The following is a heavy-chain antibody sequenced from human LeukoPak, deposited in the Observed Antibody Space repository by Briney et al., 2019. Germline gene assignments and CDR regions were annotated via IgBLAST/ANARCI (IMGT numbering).Heavy chain of an antibody. CDR1: GGTFSSYG. J-gene: IGHJ4*02. CDR2: ISAYNGNT. D-gene: IGHD3-22*01. Sequence: ASVKVSCKASGGTFSSYGISWVRQAPGQGLEWMGWISAYNGNTNYAQKLQGRVTMTTDTSTSTAYMELRSLRSDDTAVYYCARVSVWGYYYDSSGYFDYWGQGTLVTVSS. V-gene: IGHV1-18*01. CDR3: ARVSVWGYYYDSSGYFDY.